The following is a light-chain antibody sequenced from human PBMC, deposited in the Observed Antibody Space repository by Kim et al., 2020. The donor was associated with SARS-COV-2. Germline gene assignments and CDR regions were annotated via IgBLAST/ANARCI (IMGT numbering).Light chain of an antibody. V-gene: IGKV3-20*01. CDR2: CAS. CDR1: QTLGRNH. CDR3: QQYGHSRT. Sequence: LPPVTAPTLCRSARQTLGRNHFPWYQQQPGPAPRLLLYCASSRATGIPDRFSGGGSGTDFTLTIGSLEPEDFAVYFCQQYGHSRTFGQGTKVDIK. J-gene: IGKJ1*01.